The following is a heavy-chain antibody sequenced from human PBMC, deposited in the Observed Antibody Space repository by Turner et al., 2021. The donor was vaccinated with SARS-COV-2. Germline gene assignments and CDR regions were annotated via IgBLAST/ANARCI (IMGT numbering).Heavy chain of an antibody. D-gene: IGHD2-2*01. CDR3: AGGPAAVYFDS. Sequence: QLQLRESGPGLVKHSETLSLTCTASGGSVDSSTYYWVWIRQPPGKGLEWLGSVLDSETTFYNPSLSSRVTISIDASRNQFSLRLASVTAADTDVYYCAGGPAAVYFDSWGLGTLVTVSS. J-gene: IGHJ4*02. CDR1: GGSVDSSTYY. V-gene: IGHV4-39*01. CDR2: VLDSETT.